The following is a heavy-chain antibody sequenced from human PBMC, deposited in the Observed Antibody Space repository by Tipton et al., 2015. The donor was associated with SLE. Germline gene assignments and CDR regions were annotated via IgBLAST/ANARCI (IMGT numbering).Heavy chain of an antibody. CDR2: INHSGST. V-gene: IGHV4-34*01. CDR1: GGSISSYY. Sequence: TLSLTCTVSGGSISSYYWSWIRQPPGKGLEWIGEINHSGSTNYNPSLKSRVTISVDTSKNQFSLKLSSVTAADTAVYYCARSHSSSYYYYYYYMDVWGKGTTVTVSS. CDR3: ARSHSSSYYYYYYYMDV. J-gene: IGHJ6*03. D-gene: IGHD6-13*01.